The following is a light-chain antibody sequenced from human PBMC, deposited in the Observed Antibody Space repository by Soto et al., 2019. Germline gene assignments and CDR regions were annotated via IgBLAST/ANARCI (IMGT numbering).Light chain of an antibody. J-gene: IGLJ3*02. CDR3: SSYAASNNFYFV. CDR1: SSDVGGYNY. Sequence: QSVLTQPPSASGSPGQSVTISCTGTSSDVGGYNYVSWYQQYPGRAPKLMIYEVTKRPSGVPDRFSGSMSGNTASLTVSGLQAEDEADYYGSSYAASNNFYFVFGGGTKLTVL. CDR2: EVT. V-gene: IGLV2-8*01.